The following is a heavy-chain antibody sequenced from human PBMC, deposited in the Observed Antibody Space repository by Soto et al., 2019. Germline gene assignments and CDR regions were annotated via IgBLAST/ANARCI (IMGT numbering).Heavy chain of an antibody. CDR2: INHSGST. V-gene: IGHV4-34*01. CDR3: ARGLTTMNRGNWFDP. J-gene: IGHJ5*02. D-gene: IGHD3-22*01. CDR1: AGSFSGYY. Sequence: SEPLSLTCAVYAGSFSGYYWSWIRQPPGKGLEWIGEINHSGSTNYKPSLKSRVTISVDTSKNQFSLKLSSVTAADTAVYYCARGLTTMNRGNWFDPWGQGTLVTVSS.